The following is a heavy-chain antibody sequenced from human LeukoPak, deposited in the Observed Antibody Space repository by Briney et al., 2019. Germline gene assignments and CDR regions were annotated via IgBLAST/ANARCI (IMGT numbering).Heavy chain of an antibody. D-gene: IGHD3-10*01. CDR1: GGSFSGYY. V-gene: IGHV4-34*01. CDR3: AGMVRGIYYAMDV. CDR2: INHSGST. Sequence: PSETLSLTCAVYGGSFSGYYWSWIRQPPGKGLEWIGEINHSGSTNYNPSLKGRVTISVDTSKNQFSLKLSSVTAADTALYYCAGMVRGIYYAMDVWGQGTTVAVSS. J-gene: IGHJ6*02.